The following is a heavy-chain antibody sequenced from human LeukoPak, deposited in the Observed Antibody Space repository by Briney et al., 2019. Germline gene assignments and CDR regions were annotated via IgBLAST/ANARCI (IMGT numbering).Heavy chain of an antibody. Sequence: PSETLSLTCAVYGGSFSGYYWSWIRQPPGKGLEWIGEINHSGSTNYNPSLKSRVTISVDTSKNQFSLKLSSVTAADTAVYYCARQIAVADTSIYYYYYKDVWGKGTTVTVSS. CDR1: GGSFSGYY. J-gene: IGHJ6*03. CDR3: ARQIAVADTSIYYYYYKDV. V-gene: IGHV4-34*01. D-gene: IGHD6-19*01. CDR2: INHSGST.